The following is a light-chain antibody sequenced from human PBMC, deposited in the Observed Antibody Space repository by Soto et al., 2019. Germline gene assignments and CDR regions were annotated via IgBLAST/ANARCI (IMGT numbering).Light chain of an antibody. CDR1: SSNIGGNS. J-gene: IGLJ1*01. Sequence: QSVLTQPPSLSAAPGQKVTISFSGSSSNIGGNSVSWCQQLPGTAPKLLIYDDNKRPSGIPDRFSGSKSGTSATLGITGFQTGDEADYYCGSWDSSLSAYVFGTGTKV. CDR3: GSWDSSLSAYV. V-gene: IGLV1-51*01. CDR2: DDN.